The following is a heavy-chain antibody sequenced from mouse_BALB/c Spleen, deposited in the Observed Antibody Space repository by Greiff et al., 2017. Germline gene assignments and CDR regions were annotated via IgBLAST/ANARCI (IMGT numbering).Heavy chain of an antibody. CDR3: ARSYGSDWYFDV. Sequence: VQLVESGAELARPGASVKLSCKASGYTFTSYWMQWVKQRPGQGLEWIGAIYPGDGDTRYTQKFKGKATLTADKSSSTAYMQLSSLASEDSAVYYCARSYGSDWYFDVWGAGTTVTVSS. V-gene: IGHV1-87*01. J-gene: IGHJ1*01. D-gene: IGHD1-1*01. CDR2: IYPGDGDT. CDR1: GYTFTSYW.